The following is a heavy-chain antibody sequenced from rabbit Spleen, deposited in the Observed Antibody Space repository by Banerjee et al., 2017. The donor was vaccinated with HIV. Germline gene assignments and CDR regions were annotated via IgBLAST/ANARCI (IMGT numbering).Heavy chain of an antibody. V-gene: IGHV1S40*01. CDR3: ARDTGTSFSTYGMDL. D-gene: IGHD8-1*01. J-gene: IGHJ6*01. CDR1: GFSFSSSDY. CDR2: IDSGSSGFT. Sequence: QSLEESGGDLVKPGASLTLTCTASGFSFSSSDYMCWVRQAPGKGLEWIVCIDSGSSGFTYFASWAKGRFTFSKTSSTTVTLQMTSLTAADTATYFCARDTGTSFSTYGMDLWGPGTLVTVS.